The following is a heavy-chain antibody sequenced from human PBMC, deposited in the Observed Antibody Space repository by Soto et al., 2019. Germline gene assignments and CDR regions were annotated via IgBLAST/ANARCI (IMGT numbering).Heavy chain of an antibody. CDR3: ARWGTTVTSSPRYYYGMDV. Sequence: SETLSLTCTVSGGSISSGDYYWSWIRQPPGKGLEWTGYIYYSGSTYYNPSLKSRVTISVDTSKNQFSLKLSSVTAADTAVYYCARWGTTVTSSPRYYYGMDVWGQGTTVTV. D-gene: IGHD4-4*01. CDR1: GGSISSGDYY. V-gene: IGHV4-30-4*01. J-gene: IGHJ6*02. CDR2: IYYSGST.